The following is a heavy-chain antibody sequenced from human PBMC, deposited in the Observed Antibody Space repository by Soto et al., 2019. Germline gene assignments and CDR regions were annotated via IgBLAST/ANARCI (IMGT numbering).Heavy chain of an antibody. J-gene: IGHJ4*02. D-gene: IGHD6-13*01. V-gene: IGHV3-23*01. CDR3: AKVGGVEEIAAAGYFDY. CDR2: ISGSGGST. CDR1: GFTFSSYA. Sequence: EVQLLESGGGLVQPGGSLRLSCAASGFTFSSYAMSWVRQAPGKGLEWVSAISGSGGSTYYADSVKGRFTISRDNSKNTLYLQMISLRAEDTAVYYCAKVGGVEEIAAAGYFDYWGQGTLVTVSS.